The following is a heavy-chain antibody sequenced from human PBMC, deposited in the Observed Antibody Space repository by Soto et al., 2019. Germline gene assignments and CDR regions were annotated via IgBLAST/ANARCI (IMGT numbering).Heavy chain of an antibody. CDR1: GFTFSSDG. CDR3: ARLGLYCGGDCDDYYYGMDV. CDR2: IWYDGSNK. Sequence: GGSLRLSCAASGFTFSSDGMHWVRQAPGKGLEWVAVIWYDGSNKYYADSVKGRFTISRDNSKNTLYLQMNSLRAEDTAVYYCARLGLYCGGDCDDYYYGMDVWGQGTTVTVSS. J-gene: IGHJ6*02. V-gene: IGHV3-33*01. D-gene: IGHD2-21*02.